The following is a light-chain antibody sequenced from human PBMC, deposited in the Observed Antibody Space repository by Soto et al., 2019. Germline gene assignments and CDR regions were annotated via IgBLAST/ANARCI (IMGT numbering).Light chain of an antibody. Sequence: DIQMTQSPSTLSASVGDRVTITCRASQSISSWLAWYQQKPGKAPKLLIYKASSLESGVPSRFSGRGSGTEFTLTISSLQHVDFATYYCQHYNSYTWTFGQGTKVAIK. J-gene: IGKJ1*01. CDR1: QSISSW. CDR2: KAS. CDR3: QHYNSYTWT. V-gene: IGKV1-5*03.